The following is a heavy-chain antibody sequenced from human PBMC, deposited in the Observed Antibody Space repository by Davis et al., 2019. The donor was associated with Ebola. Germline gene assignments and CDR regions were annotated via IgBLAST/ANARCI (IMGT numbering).Heavy chain of an antibody. CDR3: ARGRVWDIVVVVAATDAFDI. V-gene: IGHV3-23*01. D-gene: IGHD2-15*01. J-gene: IGHJ3*02. CDR1: VITFSSYA. Sequence: GESLKISCTDSVITFSSYAMTWVRQAPGKGLEWVSAISGSGGSTYYADSVKGRFTISRDNAKNSLYLQMNSLRAEDTAVYYCARGRVWDIVVVVAATDAFDIWGQGTMVTVSS. CDR2: ISGSGGST.